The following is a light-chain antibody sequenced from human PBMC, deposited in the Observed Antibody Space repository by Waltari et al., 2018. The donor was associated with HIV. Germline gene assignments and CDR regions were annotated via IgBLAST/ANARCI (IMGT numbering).Light chain of an antibody. CDR2: DAS. Sequence: EIVLTQSPVTLSLSPGERATLSCRASQSVSSYLTWYQPKPGQAPRLLIYDASNRATGIPSRFSGSGSGTDFALTISSLEPEDFAIYYCQQRSNWPPITFGQGTRLEI. J-gene: IGKJ5*01. CDR3: QQRSNWPPIT. CDR1: QSVSSY. V-gene: IGKV3-11*01.